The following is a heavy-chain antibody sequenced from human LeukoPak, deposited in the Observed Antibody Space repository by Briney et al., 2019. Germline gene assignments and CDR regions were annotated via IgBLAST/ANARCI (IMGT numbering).Heavy chain of an antibody. V-gene: IGHV4-34*01. CDR3: ARKRAAAGTYYYMDV. CDR2: INHSGST. Sequence: PSETLSLTCAVYGGSFSGYYWSWIRQPPGKGLEWIGEINHSGSTNYNPSLKSRVTISVDTSKNQFSLKLSSVTAADTAVYYCARKRAAAGTYYYMDVWGKGTTVTVSS. D-gene: IGHD6-13*01. J-gene: IGHJ6*03. CDR1: GGSFSGYY.